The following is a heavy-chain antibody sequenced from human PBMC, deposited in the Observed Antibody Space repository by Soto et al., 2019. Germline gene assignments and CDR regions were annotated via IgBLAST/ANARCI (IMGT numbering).Heavy chain of an antibody. CDR2: TNHSGGT. CDR3: ARLRWEQPWVFDY. Sequence: QVQLQQWGAGLLKPSETLSLTCAVYGGSFSGYYWSWIRQPPVKGLEWIGETNHSGGTNYNPSLKSRVTISVDTSKNQFSLKLSSVTAADTAVFYCARLRWEQPWVFDYWGQGTLVTVSS. D-gene: IGHD1-26*01. V-gene: IGHV4-34*02. J-gene: IGHJ4*02. CDR1: GGSFSGYY.